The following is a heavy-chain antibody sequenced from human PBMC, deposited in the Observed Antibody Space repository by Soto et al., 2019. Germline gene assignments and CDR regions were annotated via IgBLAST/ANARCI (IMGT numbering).Heavy chain of an antibody. J-gene: IGHJ4*02. CDR1: GGSISSGGYS. Sequence: PSETLSLTCAVSGGSISSGGYSWSWIRQPPGKGLEWIGYIYHSGSTYYNPSLKSRVTISVDRSKNQFSLKLSSVTAADTAVYYCTGGATDSSIDYWGQGTLVTVSS. CDR2: IYHSGST. CDR3: TGGATDSSIDY. V-gene: IGHV4-30-2*01. D-gene: IGHD1-26*01.